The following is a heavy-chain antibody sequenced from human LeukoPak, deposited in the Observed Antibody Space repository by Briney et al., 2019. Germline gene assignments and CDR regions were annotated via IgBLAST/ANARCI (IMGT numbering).Heavy chain of an antibody. Sequence: PGGSLRLSCAASGFTFSSYWMSWVRQAPGKGLEWVANIKQDGSEKYYVDSVKGRFTISRDNAKNSLYLQMNSLRAEDTAVYYCASVDYDFWSGQVDYWGQGTLVTVSP. J-gene: IGHJ4*02. D-gene: IGHD3-3*01. V-gene: IGHV3-7*01. CDR2: IKQDGSEK. CDR1: GFTFSSYW. CDR3: ASVDYDFWSGQVDY.